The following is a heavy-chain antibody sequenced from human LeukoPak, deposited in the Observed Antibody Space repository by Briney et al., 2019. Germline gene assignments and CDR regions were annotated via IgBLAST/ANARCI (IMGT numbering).Heavy chain of an antibody. CDR2: ISAYNGYT. D-gene: IGHD3-10*01. CDR1: GYTFTSYA. V-gene: IGHV1-18*01. CDR3: VREVSMVRGVITFYHYNGMDV. J-gene: IGHJ6*02. Sequence: ASVKVSCKASGYTFTSYAMNWVRQAPGQGLEWMGWISAYNGYTNYAQNFQGRVTMITDASTSTAYMELRSLRSDDTAVYYCVREVSMVRGVITFYHYNGMDVWGQGTAVTVSS.